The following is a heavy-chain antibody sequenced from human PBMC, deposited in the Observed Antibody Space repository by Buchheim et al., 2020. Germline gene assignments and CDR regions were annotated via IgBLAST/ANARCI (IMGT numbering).Heavy chain of an antibody. CDR2: IIGSSSST. CDR1: GFTFSTHA. Sequence: EVHLLESGGGLVQPGGSLRLSCVASGFTFSTHALNWVRQAPGKGLEWVSSIIGSSSSTYYADSVKGRFTISSDNSKNALILQMYSLRAEDTAVYYCAKSFFGFSYGKIDFWGRGTL. CDR3: AKSFFGFSYGKIDF. V-gene: IGHV3-23*01. J-gene: IGHJ4*02. D-gene: IGHD5-18*01.